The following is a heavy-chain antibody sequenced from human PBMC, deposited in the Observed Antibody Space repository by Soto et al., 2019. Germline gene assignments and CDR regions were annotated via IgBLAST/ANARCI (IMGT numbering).Heavy chain of an antibody. J-gene: IGHJ4*02. CDR1: GYTFTSYY. CDR3: ARAIGSYLGY. CDR2: INPSGGST. D-gene: IGHD1-26*01. Sequence: ASVKLSCKASGYTFTSYYMHWVGQAPGQGLEWMGIINPSGGSTSYAQKFQGRVTMTRDTSTSTVYMELSSLRSEDTAVYYCARAIGSYLGYWGQGTLVTVSS. V-gene: IGHV1-46*03.